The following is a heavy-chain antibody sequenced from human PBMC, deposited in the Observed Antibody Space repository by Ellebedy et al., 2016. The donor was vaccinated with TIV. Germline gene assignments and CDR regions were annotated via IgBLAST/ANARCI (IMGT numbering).Heavy chain of an antibody. CDR1: GFTFSSYS. D-gene: IGHD1-1*01. J-gene: IGHJ6*02. CDR2: ISSSSSYI. V-gene: IGHV3-21*01. Sequence: PGGSLRLSCAASGFTFSSYSMNWVRQAPGKGLEWVSSISSSSSYIYYADSVKGRFTISRDNAKNSLYLQMNSLRAEDTAVYYCASSDPRYRGYYGMDVWGQGTTVTVSS. CDR3: ASSDPRYRGYYGMDV.